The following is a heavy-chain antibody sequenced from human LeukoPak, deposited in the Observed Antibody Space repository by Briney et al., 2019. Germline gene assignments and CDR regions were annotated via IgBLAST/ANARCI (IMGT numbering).Heavy chain of an antibody. CDR3: AKGYYDSTLAFDI. J-gene: IGHJ3*02. CDR2: ISGSGGST. Sequence: GGSLRLSCAASGFTFSSYTMSWVRQAPGKGLEWVSAISGSGGSTYYADSVKGRFTISRDNSKNTLYLQMNSLRAEDTAVYYCAKGYYDSTLAFDIWGQGTMVTVSS. CDR1: GFTFSSYT. V-gene: IGHV3-23*01. D-gene: IGHD3-22*01.